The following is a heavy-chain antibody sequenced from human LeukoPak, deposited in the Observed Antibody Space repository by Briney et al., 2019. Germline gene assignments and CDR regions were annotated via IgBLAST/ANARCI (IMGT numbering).Heavy chain of an antibody. CDR2: ISYDGSNK. J-gene: IGHJ6*02. CDR3: ARVWLPSLVYYGMDV. CDR1: GFTFSSYA. V-gene: IGHV3-30-3*01. Sequence: GGSLRLSCAASGFTFSSYAMHWVRQAPGKGLEWVAVISYDGSNKYYADSVKGRFTISRDNSKNTLYLQMNSLRAEDTAVYYCARVWLPSLVYYGMDVWAKGPRSPSP. D-gene: IGHD2-8*02.